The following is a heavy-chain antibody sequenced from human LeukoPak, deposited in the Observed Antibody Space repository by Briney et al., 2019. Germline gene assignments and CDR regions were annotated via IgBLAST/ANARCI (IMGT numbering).Heavy chain of an antibody. CDR2: INTSGST. J-gene: IGHJ4*02. V-gene: IGHV4-61*02. CDR3: ATSGYPSSFDY. CDR1: GYSISSGYY. D-gene: IGHD3-22*01. Sequence: PSETLSLTCTVSGYSISSGYYWGWIRQPAGKGLEWIGRINTSGSTNYNPSLKSRVTISVDTSKNQFSLKLSSVTAADTAVYYCATSGYPSSFDYWGQGTLVTVSS.